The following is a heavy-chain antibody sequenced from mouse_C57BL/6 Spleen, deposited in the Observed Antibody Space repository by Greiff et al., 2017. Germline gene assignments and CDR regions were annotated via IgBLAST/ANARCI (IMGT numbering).Heavy chain of an antibody. CDR1: GYTFTSYW. J-gene: IGHJ1*03. D-gene: IGHD1-1*01. V-gene: IGHV1-55*01. CDR3: ARPYYYGSTWYFDV. CDR2: IYPGSGGT. Sequence: QVQLQQPGAELVKPGASVKMSCKASGYTFTSYWITWVKQRPGQGLEWIGDIYPGSGGTNYNEKFKSKATLTVDTSSSTAYMQLSSLTSEDSAVYYCARPYYYGSTWYFDVWGTGTTVTVSS.